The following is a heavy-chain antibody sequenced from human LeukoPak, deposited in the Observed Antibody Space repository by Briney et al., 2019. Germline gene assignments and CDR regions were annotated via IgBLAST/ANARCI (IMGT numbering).Heavy chain of an antibody. CDR1: GGSFSGYY. Sequence: PSETLSLTCAVYGGSFSGYYWSWIRQPPGKGLEWIGEINHSGSTNYNPSLKSRVAISVDTSKNQFSLKLSSVTAADTAVYYCARERQRGIQLWLQPFGYRGQGTLVTVSS. CDR2: INHSGST. V-gene: IGHV4-34*01. D-gene: IGHD5-18*01. CDR3: ARERQRGIQLWLQPFGY. J-gene: IGHJ4*02.